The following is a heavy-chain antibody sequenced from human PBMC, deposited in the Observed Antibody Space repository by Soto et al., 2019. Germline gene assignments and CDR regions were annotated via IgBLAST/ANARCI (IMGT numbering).Heavy chain of an antibody. D-gene: IGHD6-13*01. CDR2: IYYSGST. V-gene: IGHV4-59*01. J-gene: IGHJ6*02. CDR3: ARGLAAAGYYYYGMDV. Sequence: ETLSLTCTVSGGSISSYYWSWIRQPPGKGLEWIGYIYYSGSTNYNPSLKSRVTISVDTSKNQFSLKLSSVTAADTAVYYCARGLAAAGYYYYGMDVWGQGTTVTVSS. CDR1: GGSISSYY.